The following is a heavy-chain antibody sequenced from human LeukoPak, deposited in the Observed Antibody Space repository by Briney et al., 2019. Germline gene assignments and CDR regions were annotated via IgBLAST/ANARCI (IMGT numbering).Heavy chain of an antibody. D-gene: IGHD6-19*01. J-gene: IGHJ4*02. CDR2: TYYRSKWYN. V-gene: IGHV6-1*01. Sequence: SQTLSLTCAISGDSVSSNSAAWNWIRQSPSRGLEWLGRTYYRSKWYNDYAVSVKSRITINPDTSKNQFSLKLSSVTAADTAVYYCARGDGSGWYRLVYFDYWGQGTLVTVSS. CDR3: ARGDGSGWYRLVYFDY. CDR1: GDSVSSNSAA.